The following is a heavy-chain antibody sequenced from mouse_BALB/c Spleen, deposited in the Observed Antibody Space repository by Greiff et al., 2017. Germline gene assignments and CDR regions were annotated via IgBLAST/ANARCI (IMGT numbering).Heavy chain of an antibody. V-gene: IGHV3-8*02. J-gene: IGHJ4*01. D-gene: IGHD2-14*01. CDR2: ISYSGST. Sequence: DVQLVESGPSLVKPSQTLSLTCSVSGFSITSCYWNWVRKFPGNKLEYMGYISYSGSTYYTPSLKSRISITRDKSKNQYYLQLNTVTTEDTATYYWASYKYDRYYAMDYWGQGTSVTVSS. CDR1: GFSITSCY. CDR3: ASYKYDRYYAMDY.